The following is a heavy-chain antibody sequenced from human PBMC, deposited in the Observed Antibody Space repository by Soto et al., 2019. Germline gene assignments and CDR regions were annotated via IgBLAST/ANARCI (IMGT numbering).Heavy chain of an antibody. CDR3: ARHGLYGGYVGF. D-gene: IGHD5-12*01. CDR2: IYYSGST. CDR1: GGSISSSSYY. Sequence: QLQLQESGPGLVKPSETLSLTCTVSGGSISSSSYYWGWIRQPPGKGLEWIGSIYYSGSTYYNPSLKSRVTISVDTSKNQFSLKLSSVTAADTAVYYCARHGLYGGYVGFWGQGTLVTVSS. J-gene: IGHJ4*02. V-gene: IGHV4-39*01.